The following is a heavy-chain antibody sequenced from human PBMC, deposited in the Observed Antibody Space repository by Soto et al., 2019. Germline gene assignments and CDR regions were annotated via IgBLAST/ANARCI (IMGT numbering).Heavy chain of an antibody. CDR1: GYTFTDYY. D-gene: IGHD6-19*01. J-gene: IGHJ4*02. CDR3: ATSGTGIAVVTEWDYFDY. Sequence: ASVKVSCKASGYTFTDYYMHWVRQAPGQGLEWMGWINPNSGGTNYAQNFQGWVTMTRDTSISTAYMGMSRLRSDDTAVYYCATSGTGIAVVTEWDYFDYWGQGTLVTVSS. CDR2: INPNSGGT. V-gene: IGHV1-2*04.